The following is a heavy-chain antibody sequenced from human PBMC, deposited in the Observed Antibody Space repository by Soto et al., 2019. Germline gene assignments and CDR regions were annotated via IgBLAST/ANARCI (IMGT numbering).Heavy chain of an antibody. Sequence: PGGSLRLSCAASGFTFSGHAMHWVRQAPGKGLDWVAAISTDGSYRVYADSVTGRFTVSRDRAKNSLSLQMNSLRIEDTAVYYCGKDLSPGGLESWGQGTLVTVSS. CDR3: GKDLSPGGLES. CDR2: ISTDGSYR. V-gene: IGHV3-30-3*01. D-gene: IGHD3-16*01. J-gene: IGHJ4*02. CDR1: GFTFSGHA.